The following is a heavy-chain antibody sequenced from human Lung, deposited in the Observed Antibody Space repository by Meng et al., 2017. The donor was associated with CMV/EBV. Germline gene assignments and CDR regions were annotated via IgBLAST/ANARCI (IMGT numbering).Heavy chain of an antibody. CDR2: IYYSEAT. D-gene: IGHD2-21*01. CDR3: ARIGPLFWFDP. J-gene: IGHJ5*02. V-gene: IGHV4-30-4*08. Sequence: TCAVSGCSISNNDCYRSWISHPPGKVLEWIGYIYYSEATYHNPSLKSRLTISADTSKNQFSLKLTSVTVADTAVYYCARIGPLFWFDPWGQGTLVTVSS. CDR1: GCSISNNDCY.